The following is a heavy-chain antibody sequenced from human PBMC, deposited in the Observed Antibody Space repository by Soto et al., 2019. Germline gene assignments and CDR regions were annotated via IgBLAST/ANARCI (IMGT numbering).Heavy chain of an antibody. CDR1: WFTVSSNY. V-gene: IGHV3-53*02. CDR2: IYSGGST. J-gene: IGHJ2*01. Sequence: EVQLVETGGGLIQPGGSLRLSCAASWFTVSSNYMSWVRQAPGKGLEWVSVIYSGGSTYYADSVKGRFTISRDNSKNTLYLQMNSLRAEDTAVYYCARGYSYGTTTVPWYFDLWGRGTLVTVSS. D-gene: IGHD5-18*01. CDR3: ARGYSYGTTTVPWYFDL.